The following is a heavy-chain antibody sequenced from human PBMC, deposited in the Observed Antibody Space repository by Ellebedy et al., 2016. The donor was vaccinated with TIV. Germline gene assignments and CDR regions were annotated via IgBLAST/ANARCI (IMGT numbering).Heavy chain of an antibody. CDR3: ARYLHWSTGDHCYAMDV. V-gene: IGHV4-39*01. D-gene: IGHD3-9*01. CDR2: IYYGGST. CDR1: GDSISSSDHF. J-gene: IGHJ6*02. Sequence: MPGGSLRISCTVSGDSISSSDHFWGWIRSPPGKGLEWIATIYYGGSTYYSPSLKSRITISLDKSKNQFSLKLTSVTAADTAVYFCARYLHWSTGDHCYAMDVWGQGTKVTVSS.